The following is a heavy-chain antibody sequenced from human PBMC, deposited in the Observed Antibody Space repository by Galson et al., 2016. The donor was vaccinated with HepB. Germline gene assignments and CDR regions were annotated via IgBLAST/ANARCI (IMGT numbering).Heavy chain of an antibody. CDR2: IYYSRST. Sequence: SETLSLTCTVSGGSISSYYWSWVRQPPGKGLEWIGYIYYSRSTNYNPSLKSRVTISVDTSKNQFSLTLSSVTAADTAVYYCARWYYDYVWGSYGMDVWGQGTTVTVSS. V-gene: IGHV4-59*01. CDR1: GGSISSYY. CDR3: ARWYYDYVWGSYGMDV. J-gene: IGHJ6*02. D-gene: IGHD3-16*01.